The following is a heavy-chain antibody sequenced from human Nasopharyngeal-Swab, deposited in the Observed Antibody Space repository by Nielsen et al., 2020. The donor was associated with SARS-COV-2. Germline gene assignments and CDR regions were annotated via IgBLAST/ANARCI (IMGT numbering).Heavy chain of an antibody. Sequence: PGKGLEWSGYIYYSGSTYYNPSLKRRVTIPVDTSKNPFPLKLSSVTAADTAVYYCATVSRYYYMDVWGKGTTVTVSS. V-gene: IGHV4-31*02. J-gene: IGHJ6*03. CDR3: ATVSRYYYMDV. CDR2: IYYSGST.